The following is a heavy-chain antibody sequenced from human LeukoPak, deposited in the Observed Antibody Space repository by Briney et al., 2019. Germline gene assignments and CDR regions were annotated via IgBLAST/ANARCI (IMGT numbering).Heavy chain of an antibody. Sequence: GGSLRLSCAASGFTFSSYGMHWVRQAPGKGLEWVAVISYDGSNKYYADSVKGRFTISRDNSKNTLYLQMKSLRAEDTAVYYCARDFAYYGSGSYYDAFDIWGQGTMVTVSS. CDR1: GFTFSSYG. D-gene: IGHD3-10*01. V-gene: IGHV3-30*03. CDR3: ARDFAYYGSGSYYDAFDI. J-gene: IGHJ3*02. CDR2: ISYDGSNK.